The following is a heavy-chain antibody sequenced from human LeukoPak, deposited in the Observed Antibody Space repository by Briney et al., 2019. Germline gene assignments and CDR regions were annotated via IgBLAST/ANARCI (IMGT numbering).Heavy chain of an antibody. J-gene: IGHJ4*02. D-gene: IGHD6-19*01. CDR2: INPKSGGT. Sequence: ASVKVSCKTSGYTFTAYYMHWVRQAPGQGLEWMGWINPKSGGTKFAQKFQGRVSMTRDTSISTAYMELSRLRSDDTAVYYCARAFPWLVLDYWGQGTLVTVSS. V-gene: IGHV1-2*02. CDR3: ARAFPWLVLDY. CDR1: GYTFTAYY.